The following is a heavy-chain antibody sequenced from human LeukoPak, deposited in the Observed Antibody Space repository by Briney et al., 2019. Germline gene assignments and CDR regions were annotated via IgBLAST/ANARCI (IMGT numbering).Heavy chain of an antibody. Sequence: ASVKVSCKASGYTFTSYGISWVRQAPGQGLEWMGWISAYNGNTNYAQKLQGRVTMTTDTSTSTAYMELRSLRSDDTAVYYCAXXXXXYCXSTSCRNWFDPWGQGTLVTVSS. V-gene: IGHV1-18*01. J-gene: IGHJ5*02. CDR2: ISAYNGNT. CDR1: GYTFTSYG. CDR3: AXXXXXYCXSTSCRNWFDP. D-gene: IGHD2-2*01.